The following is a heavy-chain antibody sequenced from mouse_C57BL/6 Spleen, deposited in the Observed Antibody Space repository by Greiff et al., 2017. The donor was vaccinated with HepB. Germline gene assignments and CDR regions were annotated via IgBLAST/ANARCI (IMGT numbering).Heavy chain of an antibody. J-gene: IGHJ1*03. CDR1: GYSFTDYN. V-gene: IGHV1-39*01. Sequence: EVQLQESGPELVKPGASVKISCKASGYSFTDYNMNWVKQSHGKSLEWIGVINPNYGTTSYNQKFKGKATLTVDKSSSTAYMQLNSLTSEDSAVYYCARSYYGNYWYFDVWGTGTTVTVSS. D-gene: IGHD2-10*01. CDR3: ARSYYGNYWYFDV. CDR2: INPNYGTT.